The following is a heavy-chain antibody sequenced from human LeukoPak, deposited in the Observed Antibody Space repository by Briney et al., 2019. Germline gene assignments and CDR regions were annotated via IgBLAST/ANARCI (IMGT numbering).Heavy chain of an antibody. Sequence: GGTLSLSCAASGFTFRSYWMHWVRQAPGRGLAWVSRMNSEGSSTSYADSVKSRCTISRDNAKNTVYLQMNSLSAVYPGGYDCARFIEWSYFFDYWRQGTLVTVSS. J-gene: IGHJ4*02. CDR2: MNSEGSST. CDR3: ARFIEWSYFFDY. V-gene: IGHV3-74*01. D-gene: IGHD3-3*01. CDR1: GFTFRSYW.